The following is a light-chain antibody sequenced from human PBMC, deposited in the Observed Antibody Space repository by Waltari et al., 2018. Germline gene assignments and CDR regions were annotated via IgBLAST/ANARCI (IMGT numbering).Light chain of an antibody. V-gene: IGLV2-14*01. J-gene: IGLJ2*01. Sequence: QSALPQPASVSGSPGQSITIPCTGSSSDIGAYNSVAWYQHFPDEAPKLLIYEVRNRPSGVSSRFSGSKSGNTASLTISGIQAEDEAHYYCSSYTNTFVVFGGGTKLTVL. CDR2: EVR. CDR3: SSYTNTFVV. CDR1: SSDIGAYNS.